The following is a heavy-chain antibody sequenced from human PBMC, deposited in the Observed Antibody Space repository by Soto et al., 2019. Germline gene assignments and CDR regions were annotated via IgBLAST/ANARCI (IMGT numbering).Heavy chain of an antibody. CDR1: GYTLTELS. J-gene: IGHJ4*01. Sequence: ASVKVSSKVSGYTLTELSMHWVRPAPGKRLEWMGGFDPEDGETIYAQKFQGRVTMTEDTSTDTAYMELSSLRSEDTAVYYCATLRYCGGECHGPRSGYWGHGTPVTGSS. V-gene: IGHV1-24*01. CDR3: ATLRYCGGECHGPRSGY. CDR2: FDPEDGET. D-gene: IGHD2-21*01.